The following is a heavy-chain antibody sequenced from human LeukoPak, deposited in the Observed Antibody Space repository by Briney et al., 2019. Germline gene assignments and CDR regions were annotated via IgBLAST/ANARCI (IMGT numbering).Heavy chain of an antibody. CDR3: AREVQLWFAAPHRYFDY. CDR2: INHSGST. V-gene: IGHV4-34*01. J-gene: IGHJ4*02. Sequence: SETLSLTCAVYGGSFSGYYWSWIRQPPGKGVEWIGEINHSGSTNYNPSLKSPVPISLDTSKNQSSLKLSSVTAADTAVYYSAREVQLWFAAPHRYFDYWGQGTLVTVSS. D-gene: IGHD5-18*01. CDR1: GGSFSGYY.